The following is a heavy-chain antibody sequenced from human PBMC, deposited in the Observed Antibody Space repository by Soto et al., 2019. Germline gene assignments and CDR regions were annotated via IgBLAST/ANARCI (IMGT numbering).Heavy chain of an antibody. CDR1: GGTFSNYA. CDR2: IIPSLGSA. CDR3: ARVEAGAYFQVYYGMDV. Sequence: QVQLVQSGTEVKKPGSSVKVSCKASGGTFSNYAISWVRQAPGQGLECLGGIIPSLGSASYAQKFQGRVTXTXXRSTSTVYMELSSLRSDDTAVYYCARVEAGAYFQVYYGMDVWGQGTTVTVSS. V-gene: IGHV1-69*14. J-gene: IGHJ6*02. D-gene: IGHD3-16*01.